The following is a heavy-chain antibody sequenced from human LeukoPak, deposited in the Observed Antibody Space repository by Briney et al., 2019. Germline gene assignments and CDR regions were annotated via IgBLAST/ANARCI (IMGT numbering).Heavy chain of an antibody. D-gene: IGHD3-10*01. J-gene: IGHJ4*02. CDR1: GYTFTGYY. Sequence: ASVKVSCKASGYTFTGYYMHWVRQAPGQGLEWMGWINPNSGGTNYAQKFQGRVTMTRDTSISTAYMELSRLRSDDTAVYYCARITYYYGSGSYYRGGATDYWGQGTLVTVSS. V-gene: IGHV1-2*02. CDR2: INPNSGGT. CDR3: ARITYYYGSGSYYRGGATDY.